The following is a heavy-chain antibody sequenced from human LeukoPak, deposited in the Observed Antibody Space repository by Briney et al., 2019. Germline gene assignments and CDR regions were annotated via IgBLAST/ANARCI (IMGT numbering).Heavy chain of an antibody. D-gene: IGHD6-6*01. J-gene: IGHJ4*02. CDR3: AKWSSSADY. Sequence: GGSLRLSCAASGFTFSSYGMHWVRQAPGKGLEWVAFIRYDGSNKYYADSMKGRFTISRDNSKNTLYLQMNSLRAEDTAVYYCAKWSSSADYWGQGTLVTVSS. V-gene: IGHV3-30*02. CDR1: GFTFSSYG. CDR2: IRYDGSNK.